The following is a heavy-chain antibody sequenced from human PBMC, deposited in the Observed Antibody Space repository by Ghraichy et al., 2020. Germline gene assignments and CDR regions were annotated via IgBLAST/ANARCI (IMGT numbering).Heavy chain of an antibody. CDR1: GGSISSGDYY. D-gene: IGHD6-13*01. CDR2: IYYSGST. V-gene: IGHV4-30-4*01. J-gene: IGHJ4*02. CDR3: ARSGYSSSWFHY. Sequence: SETLSLTCTVSGGSISSGDYYWSWIRQPPGKGLEWIGYIYYSGSTYYNPSLKSRVTISVDTSKNQFSLKLSSVTATDTAVYYCARSGYSSSWFHYWGQGTLVTVSS.